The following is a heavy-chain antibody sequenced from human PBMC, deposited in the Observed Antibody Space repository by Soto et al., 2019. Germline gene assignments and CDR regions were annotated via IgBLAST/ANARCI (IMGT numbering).Heavy chain of an antibody. J-gene: IGHJ4*02. Sequence: GSLRLSCAASGFTFSSYAMSWVRQAPGKGLEWVSAISGSGGSTYYADSVKGRFTISRDNSKNTLYLQMNSLRAEDTAVYYCAKDLAIGYYFDYWGQGTLVTVSS. D-gene: IGHD2-21*01. CDR3: AKDLAIGYYFDY. CDR2: ISGSGGST. V-gene: IGHV3-23*01. CDR1: GFTFSSYA.